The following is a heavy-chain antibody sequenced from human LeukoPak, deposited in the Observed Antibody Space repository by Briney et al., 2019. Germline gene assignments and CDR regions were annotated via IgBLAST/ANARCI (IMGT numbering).Heavy chain of an antibody. V-gene: IGHV3-11*01. Sequence: GGPLRLSFPASGFTFGNSYRGWFGQAPGKGLEWVYYFSGSGSTIYYADSVKGRFTISRDNAKNSLYLQMNSLRAEDTAVYYCARGYYYDSSGYYPFDYWGQGTLVTVSS. CDR1: GFTFGNSY. CDR3: ARGYYYDSSGYYPFDY. D-gene: IGHD3-22*01. J-gene: IGHJ4*02. CDR2: FSGSGSTI.